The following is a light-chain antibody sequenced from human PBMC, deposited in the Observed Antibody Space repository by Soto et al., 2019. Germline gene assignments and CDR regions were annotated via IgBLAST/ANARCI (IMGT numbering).Light chain of an antibody. CDR2: DAS. Sequence: IGASQSLGTLSLTPREKATLYCSSSQIIMRKYLAWYQQRFGQAPRLLIYDASRRATGIPDRFSGSGSGTDFTLTISGLEPEDFAVHYCQQYASSPPIPVCHGTRLEIK. V-gene: IGKV3-20*01. CDR1: QIIMRKY. J-gene: IGKJ5*01. CDR3: QQYASSPPIP.